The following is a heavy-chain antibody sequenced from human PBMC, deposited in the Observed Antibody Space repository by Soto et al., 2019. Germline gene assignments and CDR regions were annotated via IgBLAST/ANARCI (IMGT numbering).Heavy chain of an antibody. D-gene: IGHD4-17*01. V-gene: IGHV3-21*01. CDR3: ARDPATVTTYFDY. Sequence: GGSLRLSCAVSGFTFSSYSINWVRQAPGKGLEWVSFISSSSSFIYYADSVKGRFTISRDDSKSTLYLEMNSLRAEDTAVYSCARDPATVTTYFDYWGQGTLVTVSS. CDR1: GFTFSSYS. J-gene: IGHJ4*02. CDR2: ISSSSSFI.